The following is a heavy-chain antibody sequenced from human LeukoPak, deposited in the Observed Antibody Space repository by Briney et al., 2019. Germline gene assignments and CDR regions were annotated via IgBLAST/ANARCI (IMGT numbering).Heavy chain of an antibody. J-gene: IGHJ4*02. CDR2: INTNTGNP. CDR3: ARGTPPRFYRYAEIYFDY. Sequence: GASVKVSCKASGYTFTSYGISWVRQAPGQGLEWMGWINTNTGNPTFAQGFTGRFVLSLDTSVGTAYLQISSLKAEDTAVYYCARGTPPRFYRYAEIYFDYWGQGTLVTVSS. CDR1: GYTFTSYG. V-gene: IGHV7-4-1*02. D-gene: IGHD5-18*01.